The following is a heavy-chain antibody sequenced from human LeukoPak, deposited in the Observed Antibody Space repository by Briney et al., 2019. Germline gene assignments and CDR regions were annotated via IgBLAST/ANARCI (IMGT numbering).Heavy chain of an antibody. CDR1: GGSISSYY. CDR2: IYYSGST. J-gene: IGHJ4*02. Sequence: SETLTLTCTVSGGSISSYYWSWIRQPPGKGLEWIGYIYYSGSTNYNPSLKSRVTISVDTSKNQFSLKLSSVTAADTAVYYCAAEVGDYVDYWGQGTLVTVSS. D-gene: IGHD1-26*01. CDR3: AAEVGDYVDY. V-gene: IGHV4-59*01.